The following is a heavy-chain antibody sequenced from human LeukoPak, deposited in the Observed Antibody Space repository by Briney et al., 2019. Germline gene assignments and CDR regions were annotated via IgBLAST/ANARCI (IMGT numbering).Heavy chain of an antibody. V-gene: IGHV1-2*06. D-gene: IGHD1-26*01. CDR1: GYTFTGYY. CDR2: INPNSGGT. J-gene: IGHJ4*02. Sequence: ASVKVSCKPSGYTFTGYYIHWVRQAPGQGLEWMGRINPNSGGTNYAQKFQGRVTMTRDTAISTAYMELSRLRSDDTAVYYCAREYSGSYYTGFDYWGQGTLVTVSS. CDR3: AREYSGSYYTGFDY.